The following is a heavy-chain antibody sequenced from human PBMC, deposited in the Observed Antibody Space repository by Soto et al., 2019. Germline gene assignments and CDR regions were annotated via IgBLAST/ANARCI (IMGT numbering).Heavy chain of an antibody. Sequence: PGGSRRLSCTVSGFAFNNYGINWVRQAPGKGLEWVSSISKSDYTYYSDSVKGRFTISRDNAKNSVSLQMNTLRVEDTAVYYCAREDSIIIPAVSDFWGQGTLVTVSS. D-gene: IGHD2-2*01. V-gene: IGHV3-21*01. CDR3: AREDSIIIPAVSDF. J-gene: IGHJ4*02. CDR1: GFAFNNYG. CDR2: ISKSDYT.